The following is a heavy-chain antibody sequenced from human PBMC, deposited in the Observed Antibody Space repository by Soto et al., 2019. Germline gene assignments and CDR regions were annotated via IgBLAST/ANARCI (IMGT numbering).Heavy chain of an antibody. CDR1: GGSISSYY. CDR2: IYYSGST. CDR3: ARYAVAGNGGVHFDY. V-gene: IGHV4-59*01. Sequence: QVQLQESGPGLVKPSETLSLTCTVSGGSISSYYWSWIRQPPGKGLEWIGYIYYSGSTNYNPSLKSRVTISVDTSKNQFSLKLSSVTAADTAVYYCARYAVAGNGGVHFDYWGQGTLVTVSS. J-gene: IGHJ4*02. D-gene: IGHD6-19*01.